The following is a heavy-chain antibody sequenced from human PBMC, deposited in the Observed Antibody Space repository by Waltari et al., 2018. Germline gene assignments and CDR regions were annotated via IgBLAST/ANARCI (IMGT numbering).Heavy chain of an antibody. J-gene: IGHJ5*02. D-gene: IGHD2-15*01. CDR1: GGSFSGYY. CDR2: INHSGST. CDR3: ARGPYCSGGSCYSMRWFDP. V-gene: IGHV4-34*01. Sequence: QVQLQQWGAGLLKPSEPLSLTCAVYGGSFSGYYWSWIRQPPGKGLEWIGEINHSGSTNYNPSLKSRVTISVDTSKNQFSLKLSSVTAADTAVYYCARGPYCSGGSCYSMRWFDPWGQGTLVTVSS.